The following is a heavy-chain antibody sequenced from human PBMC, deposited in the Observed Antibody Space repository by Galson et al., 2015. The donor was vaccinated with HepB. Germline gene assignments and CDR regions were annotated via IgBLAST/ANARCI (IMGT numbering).Heavy chain of an antibody. CDR3: ARKTKTGSHGGGVDY. J-gene: IGHJ4*02. Sequence: SLRLSCAASGFTFSSHAMNWVRQAAGKGLEWVSSISTDSLTISYGDSVKGRFTISRDNAKNSLYLQMNSLRAEDTAVYYCARKTKTGSHGGGVDYWGQGTLVTVSS. V-gene: IGHV3-48*01. D-gene: IGHD1-1*01. CDR2: ISTDSLTI. CDR1: GFTFSSHA.